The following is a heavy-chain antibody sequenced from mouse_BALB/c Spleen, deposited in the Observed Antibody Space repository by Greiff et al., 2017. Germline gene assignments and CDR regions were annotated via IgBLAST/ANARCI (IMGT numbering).Heavy chain of an antibody. CDR1: GFSLSTYGIG. J-gene: IGHJ2*01. V-gene: IGHV8-11*01. CDR3: ARIAGGLKYGNYDY. D-gene: IGHD2-10*02. CDR2: IWWNDNK. Sequence: QVTLKESGPGILQPSQTLSLTCSFSGFSLSTYGIGVGWIRQPSGKGLEWLAHIWWNDNKYYNTALKSRLTISKDTSNNQVFLKIASVDTADTATYYCARIAGGLKYGNYDYWGQGTTLTVSS.